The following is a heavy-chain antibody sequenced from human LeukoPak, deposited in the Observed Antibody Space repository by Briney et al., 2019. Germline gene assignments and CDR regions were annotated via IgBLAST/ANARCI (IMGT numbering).Heavy chain of an antibody. CDR1: GFTFSSYW. Sequence: GGSLRLSCAASGFTFSSYWMHWVRQAPGKGLVWVSRINSDGSSTTYAGSVKGRFTISRDNAKNTLYLQMSSLRAEDTAVYYCARPRAGRGCFDLWGRGTLVTVSS. V-gene: IGHV3-74*01. CDR2: INSDGSST. CDR3: ARPRAGRGCFDL. D-gene: IGHD3-10*01. J-gene: IGHJ2*01.